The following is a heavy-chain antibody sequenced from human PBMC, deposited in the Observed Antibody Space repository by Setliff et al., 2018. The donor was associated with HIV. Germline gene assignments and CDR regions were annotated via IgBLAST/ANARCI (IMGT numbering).Heavy chain of an antibody. CDR1: GDLIRNSYYY. Sequence: SDTLSLTCDVSGDLIRNSYYYWAWIRQSPGRGLEWIGEIYHSGSTNYNPSLKSRVTMSVDKSKNQFSLKLRSVTAADTAVYYCATGQMATRYWGQGTL. D-gene: IGHD5-12*01. J-gene: IGHJ4*02. CDR2: IYHSGST. CDR3: ATGQMATRY. V-gene: IGHV4-39*07.